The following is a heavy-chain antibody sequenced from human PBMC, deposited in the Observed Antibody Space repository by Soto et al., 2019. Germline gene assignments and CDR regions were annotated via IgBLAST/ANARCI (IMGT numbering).Heavy chain of an antibody. J-gene: IGHJ4*02. D-gene: IGHD2-15*01. V-gene: IGHV4-34*01. Sequence: QVRLQQWGAGLLKPSETLSLTCAVYGGSFRGYYWSWIRQSPGKGLEWIGEINQSGSTNYNPSLKSRVTMSVDTSKIHLSLKLNSVTAADTAVYYCARESLRSFDYWGQGTLVTVSS. CDR1: GGSFRGYY. CDR2: INQSGST. CDR3: ARESLRSFDY.